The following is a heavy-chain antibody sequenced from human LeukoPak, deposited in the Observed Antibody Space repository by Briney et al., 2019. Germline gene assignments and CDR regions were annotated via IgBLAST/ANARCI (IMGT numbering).Heavy chain of an antibody. CDR3: ARYYYDSSGYEADY. CDR2: IRYDGSNK. J-gene: IGHJ4*02. V-gene: IGHV3-30*02. CDR1: GFTFSSYG. Sequence: PGGSLRLSCAASGFTFSSYGMHWVRQAPGKGLEWVAFIRYDGSNKYYADSVKGRFTISRDNFKNTLYLQMNSLRAEDTAVYYCARYYYDSSGYEADYWGPGNLVTVSS. D-gene: IGHD3-22*01.